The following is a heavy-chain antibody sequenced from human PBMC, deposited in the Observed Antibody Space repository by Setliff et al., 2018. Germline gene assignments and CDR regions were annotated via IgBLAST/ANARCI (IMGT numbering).Heavy chain of an antibody. V-gene: IGHV5-51*01. CDR2: IYPGDSDA. CDR1: GYSFSNFW. CDR3: ARVEEYCSGGTCYSFDY. J-gene: IGHJ4*02. D-gene: IGHD2-15*01. Sequence: GESLKISCKGSGYSFSNFWIGWVRQMPGRGLEWMGIIYPGDSDARYSPSFRGQVTISADKSISTAYLQWSSLKASDTAMYYCARVEEYCSGGTCYSFDYWGQGTLVTVSS.